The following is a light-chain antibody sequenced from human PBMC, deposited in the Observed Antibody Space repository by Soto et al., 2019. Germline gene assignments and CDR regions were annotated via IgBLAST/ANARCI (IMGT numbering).Light chain of an antibody. CDR3: QQYYSNPLT. J-gene: IGKJ4*01. CDR2: WAS. V-gene: IGKV4-1*01. Sequence: DIVMTQSPDSLAVSLGERATINCKSSQSVLYSSNNKNYLAWYQQKPGQPPKLLFYWASTRESGVPDRFSGSGSETDFTLTISSLQAEDVAVYYCQQYYSNPLTFGGGTKVEIK. CDR1: QSVLYSSNNKNY.